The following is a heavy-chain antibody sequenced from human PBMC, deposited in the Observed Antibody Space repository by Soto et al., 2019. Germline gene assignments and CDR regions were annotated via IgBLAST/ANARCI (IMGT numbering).Heavy chain of an antibody. D-gene: IGHD2-15*01. Sequence: GGSLRLSCAASGFTFSSYGMHWVRQAPGKGLEWVAVISYDGSNKYYADSVKGRFTISRDNSKNTLYLQMNSLRAEDTAVYYCAKLSRRGVADAFDIWGQGTMVTVSS. CDR1: GFTFSSYG. V-gene: IGHV3-30*18. J-gene: IGHJ3*02. CDR3: AKLSRRGVADAFDI. CDR2: ISYDGSNK.